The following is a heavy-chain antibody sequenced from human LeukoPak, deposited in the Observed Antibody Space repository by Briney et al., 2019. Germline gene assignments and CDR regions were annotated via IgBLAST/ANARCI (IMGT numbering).Heavy chain of an antibody. CDR3: VRGRGAGPGAHFDY. V-gene: IGHV3-30*02. CDR2: TRYDGSNK. CDR1: GFTFNNYG. J-gene: IGHJ4*02. Sequence: GGSLRLSCAASGFTFNNYGMHWVRQAPGKGLEWVAFTRYDGSNKYYADSVKGRFTISRDNSKNTLYLQMNSLRAEDAAAYYCVRGRGAGPGAHFDYWGQGTLVTVSS. D-gene: IGHD3-10*01.